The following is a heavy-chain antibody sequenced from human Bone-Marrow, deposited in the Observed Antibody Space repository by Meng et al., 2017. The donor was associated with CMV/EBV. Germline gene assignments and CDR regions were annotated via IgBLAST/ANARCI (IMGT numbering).Heavy chain of an antibody. J-gene: IGHJ5*02. D-gene: IGHD3-22*01. CDR3: AGGDYYTRGGYYLLRFDP. V-gene: IGHV1-8*02. CDR2: MNPGSGDT. CDR1: GGTFSSYA. Sequence: ASVKVSCKASGGTFSSYAISWVRQAPGQGLEWMGWMNPGSGDTGYAQKFQGRLTMARHTSLGTAYMELSSLRSEDTAIYFCAGGDYYTRGGYYLLRFDPWGQGTRVTVSS.